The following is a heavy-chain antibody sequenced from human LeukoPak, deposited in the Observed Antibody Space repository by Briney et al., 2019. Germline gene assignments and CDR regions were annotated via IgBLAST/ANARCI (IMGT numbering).Heavy chain of an antibody. CDR3: ARVGGIAVAGTSYDFDY. CDR1: GYSTSSGYY. J-gene: IGHJ4*02. V-gene: IGHV4-38-2*01. CDR2: IYHSEST. Sequence: SETLSLTCAVSGYSTSSGYYWGWIRQPPGKGLEWIGSIYHSESTYYNPSLKSRVTISVDTSKNQFSLKLSSVTAADTAVYYCARVGGIAVAGTSYDFDYWGQGTLVTVSS. D-gene: IGHD6-19*01.